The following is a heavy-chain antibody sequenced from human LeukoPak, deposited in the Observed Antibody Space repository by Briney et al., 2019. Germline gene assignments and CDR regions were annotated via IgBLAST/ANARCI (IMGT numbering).Heavy chain of an antibody. Sequence: PSETLSLTCTVSGGFISSYYWNWIRQPPGKGLEWIGYIYYSGSTNYNPSLKSRLTISVDTSKNQFSLKLSSVTAADTAVYYCATSLSNDYNYYMDVWGKGTTVTVSS. V-gene: IGHV4-59*12. CDR1: GGFISSYY. J-gene: IGHJ6*03. CDR3: ATSLSNDYNYYMDV. D-gene: IGHD2/OR15-2a*01. CDR2: IYYSGST.